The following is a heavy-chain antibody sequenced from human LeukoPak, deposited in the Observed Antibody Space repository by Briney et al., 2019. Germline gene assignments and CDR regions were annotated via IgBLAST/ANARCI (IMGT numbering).Heavy chain of an antibody. CDR2: ITGDGVST. CDR1: GFTLAGYA. V-gene: IGHV3-43*02. CDR3: AKEDADLTFDY. Sequence: GGSLRLSCAVSGFTLAGYAMHWVRQPPGEGLECVSLITGDGVSTYYADSVKGRFIISRDNAKNSLYLQMNSLRTEDTALYYCAKEDADLTFDYWGQGTLVTVSS. J-gene: IGHJ4*02.